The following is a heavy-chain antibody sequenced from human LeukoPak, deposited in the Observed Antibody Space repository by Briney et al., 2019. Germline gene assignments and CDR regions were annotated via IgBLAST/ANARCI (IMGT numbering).Heavy chain of an antibody. CDR1: GFTFSSYG. CDR2: ISFDGTNK. J-gene: IGHJ5*02. CDR3: AKDKGASYSSSPIDP. D-gene: IGHD6-6*01. Sequence: PGGSLRLSCAASGFTFSSYGMHWVRRAPGKGLEWVATISFDGTNKKYADSVKGRFTISRDNSKNTLYLQMNSLRAEDTAVYYCAKDKGASYSSSPIDPWGQGTLVSVSS. V-gene: IGHV3-30*18.